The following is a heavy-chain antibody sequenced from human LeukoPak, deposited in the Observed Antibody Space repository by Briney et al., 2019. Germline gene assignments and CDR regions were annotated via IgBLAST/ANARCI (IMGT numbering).Heavy chain of an antibody. J-gene: IGHJ4*02. V-gene: IGHV1-18*01. CDR2: ISAYNGNT. Sequence: ASVKVSCKASGYTFTSYGISWVRQAPGQGLEWMGWISAYNGNTNYAQKLQGRVTMTTDTSTSTAYMELRSLRSDDTAVYYCVRVLGATLGEEDDYWGQGTLVTVSS. CDR1: GYTFTSYG. CDR3: VRVLGATLGEEDDY. D-gene: IGHD1-26*01.